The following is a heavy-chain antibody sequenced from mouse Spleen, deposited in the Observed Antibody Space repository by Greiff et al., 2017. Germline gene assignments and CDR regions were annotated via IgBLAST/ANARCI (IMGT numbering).Heavy chain of an antibody. Sequence: EVNLVESGGGLVKPGGSLKLSCAASGFTFSDYGMHWVRQAPEKGLEWVAYISSGSSTIYYADTVKGRFTISRDNAKNTLFLQMTSLRSEDTAMYYCARTSGSSLPYWYFDVWGTGTTVTVSS. J-gene: IGHJ1*03. CDR3: ARTSGSSLPYWYFDV. V-gene: IGHV5-17*01. CDR1: GFTFSDYG. D-gene: IGHD1-1*01. CDR2: ISSGSSTI.